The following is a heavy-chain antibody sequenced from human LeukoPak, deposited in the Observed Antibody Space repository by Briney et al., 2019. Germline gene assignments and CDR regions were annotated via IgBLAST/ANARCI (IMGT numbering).Heavy chain of an antibody. D-gene: IGHD3-10*01. CDR1: GGSFSGYY. V-gene: IGHV4-34*01. CDR3: ARGPYYFGSGTDYNRFNVVY. J-gene: IGHJ4*02. Sequence: SETLSLTCAVYGGSFSGYYWSWIRQPPGKGLEWIGEINHSGTTNYSPSLKSRVTILVDTSKNQFSLKLTSVTAADTAVYYCARGPYYFGSGTDYNRFNVVYWGQGILVTVSS. CDR2: INHSGTT.